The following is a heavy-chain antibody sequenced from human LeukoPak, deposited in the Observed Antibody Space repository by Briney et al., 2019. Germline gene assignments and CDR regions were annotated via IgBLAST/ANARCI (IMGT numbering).Heavy chain of an antibody. V-gene: IGHV4-59*01. CDR2: IYYSGST. Sequence: SETLSLTCTVSGGSISSYYWSWIRQPPGKGLEWIGYIYYSGSTNYNPSLKSRVTISVVTSKNQFSLKLSSVTAADTAVYYCAREKQYYDILTGYYIGPARYGMDVWGQGTTVTVSS. J-gene: IGHJ6*02. CDR3: AREKQYYDILTGYYIGPARYGMDV. D-gene: IGHD3-9*01. CDR1: GGSISSYY.